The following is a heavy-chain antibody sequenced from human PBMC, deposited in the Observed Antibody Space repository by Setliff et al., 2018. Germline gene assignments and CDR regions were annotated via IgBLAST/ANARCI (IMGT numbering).Heavy chain of an antibody. CDR3: AREGVDTRSSTDYRYYMDV. V-gene: IGHV1-69*05. CDR1: GGTFSSYG. Sequence: GASVKVSCKASGGTFSSYGISWVRQAPGQGLERMGGTIPMFGTTNYAQKFQGRVRIITDESTSTAYMELSSLTSADTAVYYCAREGVDTRSSTDYRYYMDVWGKGTTVTVSS. J-gene: IGHJ6*03. D-gene: IGHD5-18*01. CDR2: TIPMFGTT.